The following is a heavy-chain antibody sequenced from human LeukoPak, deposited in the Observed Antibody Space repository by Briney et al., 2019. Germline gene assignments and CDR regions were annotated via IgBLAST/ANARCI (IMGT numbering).Heavy chain of an antibody. D-gene: IGHD6-19*01. Sequence: SETLSLTCTVSGGSISSYYWSWIRQPPGKGLEWIGYIYYSGSTNYNPSLKSRVTISVDTSKNQFSLKLSSVTAADTAVYYCAGQRIAVAGAFDYWGQGTLVTVSS. CDR2: IYYSGST. CDR1: GGSISSYY. CDR3: AGQRIAVAGAFDY. V-gene: IGHV4-59*08. J-gene: IGHJ4*02.